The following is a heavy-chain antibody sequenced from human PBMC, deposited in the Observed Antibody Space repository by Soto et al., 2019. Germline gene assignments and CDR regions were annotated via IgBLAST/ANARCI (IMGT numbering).Heavy chain of an antibody. D-gene: IGHD3-3*01. CDR3: TTIFGVVIWAYFDY. CDR2: IKSKTDGGTT. J-gene: IGHJ4*02. Sequence: EVQLVESGGGLVKPGGSLRLSCAASGFTFSNAWMSWVRQAPGKGLEWVGRIKSKTDGGTTDYAAPVKGRFTISRDDSKNTLYLQMNRLKTEDTAVYYCTTIFGVVIWAYFDYWGQGTLVTVSS. CDR1: GFTFSNAW. V-gene: IGHV3-15*01.